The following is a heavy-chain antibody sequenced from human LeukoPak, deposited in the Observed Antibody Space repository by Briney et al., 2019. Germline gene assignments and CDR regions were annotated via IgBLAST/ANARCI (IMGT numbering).Heavy chain of an antibody. Sequence: SETLSLTXAVYGGSFSGYYWSWIRQPPGKGLEWIGEINHSGSTNYNPSLKSRVTISVDTYKNQFSLKLSSVTAADTAVYYCARTHTIFGVVRRNWFDPWGQGTLVTVSS. CDR1: GGSFSGYY. CDR3: ARTHTIFGVVRRNWFDP. CDR2: INHSGST. D-gene: IGHD3-3*01. V-gene: IGHV4-34*01. J-gene: IGHJ5*02.